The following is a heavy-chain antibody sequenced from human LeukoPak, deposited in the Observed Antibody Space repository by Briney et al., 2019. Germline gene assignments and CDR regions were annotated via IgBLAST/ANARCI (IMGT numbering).Heavy chain of an antibody. Sequence: GGSLRLSCSDSRFTFFSYAMCCVRQAPGKGLEWVSAISGSGGSTYYADSVKGRFTISRYNSKNTLYLQMNSLRAEDTAVYYCANSLVFQWCGVLVYRVRGTLVTVSS. CDR2: ISGSGGST. J-gene: IGHJ4*02. CDR1: RFTFFSYA. V-gene: IGHV3-23*01. CDR3: ANSLVFQWCGVLVY. D-gene: IGHD3-10*01.